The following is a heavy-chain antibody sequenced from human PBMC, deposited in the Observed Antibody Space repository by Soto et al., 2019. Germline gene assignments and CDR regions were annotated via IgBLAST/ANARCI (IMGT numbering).Heavy chain of an antibody. CDR2: IIPIFGTA. CDR3: ARDFIHYYDSSGKNWFDP. J-gene: IGHJ5*02. CDR1: GGTFSSYA. Sequence: SVKVSCKASGGTFSSYAISWVRQAPGQGLEWMGGIIPIFGTANYAQKFQGRVTITADKSTSTAYMELSSLRSEDTAVYYCARDFIHYYDSSGKNWFDPWGQGTLVTVSS. V-gene: IGHV1-69*06. D-gene: IGHD3-22*01.